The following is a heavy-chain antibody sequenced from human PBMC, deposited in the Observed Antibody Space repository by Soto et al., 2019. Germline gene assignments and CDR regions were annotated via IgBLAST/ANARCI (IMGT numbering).Heavy chain of an antibody. CDR3: ARQGDSRILRDTFDI. CDR1: GYTFTHYA. Sequence: ASVNVSCNFSGYTFTHYAMPLVRQAPGQGLEWLGWINTHNGYTAFSQKVQGRVSITMDTSASTAYVELSSLTSEDTGVYYCARQGDSRILRDTFDIWGQGTLVTVSS. CDR2: INTHNGYT. J-gene: IGHJ3*02. D-gene: IGHD2-8*01. V-gene: IGHV1-3*04.